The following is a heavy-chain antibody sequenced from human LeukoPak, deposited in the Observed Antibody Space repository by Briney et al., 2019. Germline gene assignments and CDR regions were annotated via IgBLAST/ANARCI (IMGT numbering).Heavy chain of an antibody. CDR2: LYYSGST. J-gene: IGHJ5*02. CDR1: GGSISSSNVY. Sequence: SETLSLTCTVSGGSISSSNVYWGWIRQSPGKGLEWIGTLYYSGSTYYNPSLKSRFTISVDTSKNQFSLKLSSVTAADTAVYYCARVNYEANGYGWFDPWGQGTLVTVSS. V-gene: IGHV4-39*07. CDR3: ARVNYEANGYGWFDP. D-gene: IGHD3-22*01.